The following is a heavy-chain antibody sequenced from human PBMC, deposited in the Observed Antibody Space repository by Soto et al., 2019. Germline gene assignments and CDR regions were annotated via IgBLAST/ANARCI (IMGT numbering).Heavy chain of an antibody. CDR1: GCSISSSSYY. Sequence: PSETLSLTCTVSGCSISSSSYYWGWIRQPPGKGLEWIGSIYYSGSTYYNPSLKSRVTISVDTSKNQFSLKLSSVTAADTAVYYCASYSAVTTNWFDPWGQGTLVTVSS. CDR3: ASYSAVTTNWFDP. J-gene: IGHJ5*02. CDR2: IYYSGST. V-gene: IGHV4-39*01. D-gene: IGHD4-17*01.